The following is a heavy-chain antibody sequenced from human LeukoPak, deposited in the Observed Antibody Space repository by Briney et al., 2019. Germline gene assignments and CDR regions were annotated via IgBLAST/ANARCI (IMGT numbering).Heavy chain of an antibody. Sequence: GGSLRLSCAASGFTFSSYAMTWVRQAPGKGLEWVSTISDSGARTNYADSVKGRFAISRDNSGNTLTLQMHSLRVEDTAVYYCVRRVQLDYWGQGTLVSVSS. CDR2: ISDSGART. J-gene: IGHJ4*02. CDR1: GFTFSSYA. V-gene: IGHV3-23*01. CDR3: VRRVQLDY. D-gene: IGHD3-10*01.